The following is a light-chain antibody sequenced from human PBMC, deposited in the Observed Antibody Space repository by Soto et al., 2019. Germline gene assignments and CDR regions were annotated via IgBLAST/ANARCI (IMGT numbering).Light chain of an antibody. Sequence: IPFTPSPSSPSASVGDRVTITCRAGQGISSYLAWYQQKPGKAPTLLIYAASTLQSGVPSRFSGSGSGTDFTLTISSLQPEDFATYYCQQLNSYPITFGQGTRLEIK. J-gene: IGKJ5*01. V-gene: IGKV1-9*01. CDR1: QGISSY. CDR2: AAS. CDR3: QQLNSYPIT.